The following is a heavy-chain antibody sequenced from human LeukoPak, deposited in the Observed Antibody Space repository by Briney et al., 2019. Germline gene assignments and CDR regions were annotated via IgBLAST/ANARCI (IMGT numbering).Heavy chain of an antibody. CDR1: GGSFRGYY. Sequence: SETLSLTCAFYGGSFRGYYWSWIRQPPGKGLEWIGEINHSGSTNYNPSLKSRVTISVDTSKNQFSLKLSSVTAADTAVYYCAGATERFRYYYYYMDVWGKGTTVTVSS. V-gene: IGHV4-34*01. CDR3: AGATERFRYYYYYMDV. J-gene: IGHJ6*03. D-gene: IGHD4-11*01. CDR2: INHSGST.